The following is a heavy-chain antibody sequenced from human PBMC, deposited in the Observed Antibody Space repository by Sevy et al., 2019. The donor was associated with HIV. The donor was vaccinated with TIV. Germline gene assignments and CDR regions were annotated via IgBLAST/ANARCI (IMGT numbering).Heavy chain of an antibody. D-gene: IGHD6-13*01. CDR2: MKPNSGGT. CDR1: GYTFTDYY. CDR3: ARDPSRAAEGWFDP. Sequence: ASVKVSCKASGYTFTDYYMYWVRQAPGQGLEWMGWMKPNSGGTNYAQKFQGRVTMTRDTSISTAYMELSRLRSDDTAMYYCARDPSRAAEGWFDPWGQGTLVTVSS. V-gene: IGHV1-2*02. J-gene: IGHJ5*02.